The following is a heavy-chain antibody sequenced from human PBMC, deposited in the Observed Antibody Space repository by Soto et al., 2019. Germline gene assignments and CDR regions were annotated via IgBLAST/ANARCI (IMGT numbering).Heavy chain of an antibody. CDR3: AKDCQLGWTPPHAGDY. V-gene: IGHV3-23*01. J-gene: IGHJ4*02. Sequence: EVQLLESGGGLVQPGGSLRLSCAASGFTFSSFAMSWVRQAPGKGLEWVSAISGSGGSTYYADSVKGRFTISRDNSKNTLYLQMNSLRAADTGVYYCAKDCQLGWTPPHAGDYWGQGTLLTVSS. D-gene: IGHD7-27*01. CDR1: GFTFSSFA. CDR2: ISGSGGST.